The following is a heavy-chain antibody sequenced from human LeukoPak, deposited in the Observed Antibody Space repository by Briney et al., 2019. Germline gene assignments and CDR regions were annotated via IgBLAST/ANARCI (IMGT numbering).Heavy chain of an antibody. J-gene: IGHJ6*03. CDR2: IYYSGST. CDR3: AVRGSRSYYYYYMDV. V-gene: IGHV4-39*01. CDR1: GGSISSSSYY. D-gene: IGHD1-26*01. Sequence: PSETLSLTCTVSGGSISSSSYYWGWIRQPPGKGLEWIGSIYYSGSTYYNPSLKSRVTISVDTSKNQFSLKLSSVTAADTAVYYCAVRGSRSYYYYYMDVWGKGTTVTISS.